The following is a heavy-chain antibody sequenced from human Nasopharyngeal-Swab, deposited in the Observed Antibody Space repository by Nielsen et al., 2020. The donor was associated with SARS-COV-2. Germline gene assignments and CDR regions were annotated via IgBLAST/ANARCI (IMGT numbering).Heavy chain of an antibody. Sequence: GESLKISCAASGFTFSDSAIHWVRQASGEGLAWAARISSKGNNYATAYSASVKGRFIIFRDDPTNTAYLQMNSLKTEDTAMYYCTRCGGGCYSGRDYWGQGTLVTVSS. CDR2: ISSKGNNYAT. CDR1: GFTFSDSA. CDR3: TRCGGGCYSGRDY. J-gene: IGHJ4*02. D-gene: IGHD2-15*01. V-gene: IGHV3-73*01.